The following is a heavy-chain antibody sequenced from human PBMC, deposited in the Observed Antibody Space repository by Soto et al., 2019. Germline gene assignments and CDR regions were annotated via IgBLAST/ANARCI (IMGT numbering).Heavy chain of an antibody. CDR1: DGSLGDYY. Sequence: CLPWTVLDGSLGDYYWSWIRRPPGMGLEWIASISYSGTTNYNSSLKSRVTISIDTSKNQFSLKFNSVTAADTAVYYCAREGYNFGPFDYWGQGALVTVSS. D-gene: IGHD5-18*01. CDR3: AREGYNFGPFDY. CDR2: ISYSGTT. V-gene: IGHV4-59*01. J-gene: IGHJ4*02.